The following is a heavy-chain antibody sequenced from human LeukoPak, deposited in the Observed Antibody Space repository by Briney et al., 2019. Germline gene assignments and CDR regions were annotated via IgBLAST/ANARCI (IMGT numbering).Heavy chain of an antibody. CDR2: IIGSGGST. V-gene: IGHV3-23*01. J-gene: IGHJ4*02. CDR3: ARGHYYGSGYSGIYFDY. Sequence: GGSLRLSCAASGFTFSSHWMHWVRQAPGKGLEWVSAIIGSGGSTYYADSVKGRFTISRDNSKNTLYLQMNSLRADDTAVYYCARGHYYGSGYSGIYFDYWGQGTLVTVSS. CDR1: GFTFSSHW. D-gene: IGHD3-10*01.